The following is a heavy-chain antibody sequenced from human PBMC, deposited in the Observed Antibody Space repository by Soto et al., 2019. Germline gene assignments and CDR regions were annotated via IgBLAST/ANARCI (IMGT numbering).Heavy chain of an antibody. J-gene: IGHJ5*02. D-gene: IGHD1-7*01. CDR2: ISGSGGST. CDR3: AKDGSELELRPQPNWFDP. V-gene: IGHV3-23*01. CDR1: GFTFSSYA. Sequence: GGSLRLSCAASGFTFSSYAMSWVRQAPGKGLEWVSAISGSGGSTYYADSVKGRFTISRDNSKNTLYLQMNSLRAEDTAVYYWAKDGSELELRPQPNWFDPWGQGTLVTVSS.